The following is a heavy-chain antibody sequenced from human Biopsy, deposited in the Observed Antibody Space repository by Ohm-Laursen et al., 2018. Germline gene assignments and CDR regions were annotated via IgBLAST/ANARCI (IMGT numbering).Heavy chain of an antibody. Sequence: SVKVSCKASEDILARYAIVWVRQAPGQGLEWMGWISSSNDNTNYAQKFQGRVTMTADTSTSTAYMELRSLRSDDTAVYYCARDFFDSSGYFYYYNGVDLWGQGTTVTVSS. CDR2: ISSSNDNT. CDR1: EDILARYA. D-gene: IGHD3-22*01. V-gene: IGHV1-18*01. J-gene: IGHJ6*02. CDR3: ARDFFDSSGYFYYYNGVDL.